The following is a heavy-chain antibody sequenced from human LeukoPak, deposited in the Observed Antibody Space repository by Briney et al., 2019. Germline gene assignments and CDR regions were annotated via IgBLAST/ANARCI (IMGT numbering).Heavy chain of an antibody. CDR2: INPNSGGT. J-gene: IGHJ6*03. CDR1: GYTFTGYY. D-gene: IGHD6-19*01. V-gene: IGHV1-2*02. CDR3: ARSGAVAGSPHYYYYYMDV. Sequence: VASVKVSCKASGYTFTGYYMHWVRQAPGQGLEWMGWINPNSGGTNYAQKFQGRVTMTRDTSISTAYMELSRLRSDDTAVYYCARSGAVAGSPHYYYYYMDVWGKGTTVTVSS.